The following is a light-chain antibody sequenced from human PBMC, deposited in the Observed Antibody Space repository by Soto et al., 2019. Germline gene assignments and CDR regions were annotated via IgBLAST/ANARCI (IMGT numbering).Light chain of an antibody. CDR1: QSISSW. J-gene: IGKJ1*01. CDR2: DAS. CDR3: QQYNSYPWT. Sequence: DIQMYQSLSTLSASVVDRVTITCPASQSISSWLAWYQQKPGKAPKLLIYDASSLESGVPSRFSGSGSGTEFTLTISSLQPDDFATYYCQQYNSYPWTFGQGTKVDTK. V-gene: IGKV1-5*01.